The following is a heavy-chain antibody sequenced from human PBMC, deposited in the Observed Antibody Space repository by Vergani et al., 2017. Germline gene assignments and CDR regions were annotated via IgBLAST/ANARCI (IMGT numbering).Heavy chain of an antibody. CDR3: AKDASFYGDSLEDY. CDR1: GFTFSSYG. V-gene: IGHV3-74*01. J-gene: IGHJ4*02. Sequence: VQLVESGGGVVQPGRSLRLSCAASGFTFSSYGMHWVRQAPGKGLLWVSRINSDGSSTSYADSVKGRFTISRDNAKNTLYLQMNSLRAEDTAGYYCAKDASFYGDSLEDYWGQGTLVTVSS. CDR2: INSDGSST. D-gene: IGHD4-17*01.